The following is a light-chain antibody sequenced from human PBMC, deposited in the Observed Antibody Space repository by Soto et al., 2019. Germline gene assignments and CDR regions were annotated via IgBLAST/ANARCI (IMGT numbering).Light chain of an antibody. V-gene: IGKV1-8*01. Sequence: AVRMTQSPSSLSASTGDRVTITCRASQGISSYLAWYQQKPGKAPKLLIYAASNLQTGVPSRFSGSGSGTDFTLTINSLQPEDFATYSCQQSYSTPITSGQGTRLEVK. J-gene: IGKJ5*01. CDR3: QQSYSTPIT. CDR1: QGISSY. CDR2: AAS.